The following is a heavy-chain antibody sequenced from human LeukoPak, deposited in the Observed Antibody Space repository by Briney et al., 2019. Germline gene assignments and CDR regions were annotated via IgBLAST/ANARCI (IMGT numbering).Heavy chain of an antibody. J-gene: IGHJ4*02. Sequence: NTSETLSLTCAVYGGSFSGYYWSWIRQPPGKGLEWIGEINHSGSTNYNPSLKSRVTISVDTSKNQFSLKLSSVTAADTAVYYCARDPGVWLVGATGVFDYWGQGTLVTVSS. D-gene: IGHD1-26*01. CDR2: INHSGST. V-gene: IGHV4-34*01. CDR3: ARDPGVWLVGATGVFDY. CDR1: GGSFSGYY.